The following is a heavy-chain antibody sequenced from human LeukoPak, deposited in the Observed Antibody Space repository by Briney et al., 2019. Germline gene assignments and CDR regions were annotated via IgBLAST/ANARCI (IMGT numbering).Heavy chain of an antibody. J-gene: IGHJ4*02. V-gene: IGHV3-53*01. CDR3: ARYHTALNY. D-gene: IGHD5-18*01. CDR2: LYSGGST. CDR1: GFTFNNAW. Sequence: GGSLRLSCAASGFTFNNAWMSWVRQAPGKGLEWVSVLYSGGSTYYADSVKGRFTISRDNSKNTLYLQMNNLRVEDTAVYYCARYHTALNYWGQGTLVTASS.